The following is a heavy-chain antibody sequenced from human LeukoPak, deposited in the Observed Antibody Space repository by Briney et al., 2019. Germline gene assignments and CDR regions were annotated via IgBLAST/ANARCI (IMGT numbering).Heavy chain of an antibody. CDR1: GFTFSSYS. Sequence: GGSLRLSCAAAGFTFSSYSMNWVRQAPGKGLEWLSFITSSGSIIYYADSVKGRLTISRDNAKNSLYLQMNSLIAEDTAVYYCERDIGGSYTAIDYWGQGTLVTVSS. V-gene: IGHV3-48*04. J-gene: IGHJ4*02. CDR3: ERDIGGSYTAIDY. CDR2: ITSSGSII. D-gene: IGHD1-26*01.